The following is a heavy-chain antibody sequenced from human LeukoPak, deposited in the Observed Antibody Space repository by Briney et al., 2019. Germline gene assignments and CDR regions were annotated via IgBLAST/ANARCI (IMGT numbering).Heavy chain of an antibody. CDR3: ARDSHSGYDR. CDR1: GYTFTSYY. J-gene: IGHJ4*02. Sequence: ASVKVSCKASGYTFTSYYTHWVRQAPGQGLEWMGIINPSGGSTSYAQKFQGRVTVTRDTPTSTVYMELSSLRSEDTAVYYCARDSHSGYDRWGQGTLVTVSS. D-gene: IGHD5-12*01. CDR2: INPSGGST. V-gene: IGHV1-46*01.